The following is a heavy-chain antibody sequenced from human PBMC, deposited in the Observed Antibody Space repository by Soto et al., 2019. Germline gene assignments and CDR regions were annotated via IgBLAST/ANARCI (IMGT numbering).Heavy chain of an antibody. J-gene: IGHJ5*02. V-gene: IGHV5-51*01. Sequence: PGESLKISCKVSGYSFTTNWIAWVRQRPGKGLEWMGSIFPDDSDTRYSPSFQGQVPISVDKAVTTAYLQWSSLKASDSAMYYCARLIGSSSWFDLWGQGALVTVSS. CDR2: IFPDDSDT. D-gene: IGHD2-2*01. CDR3: ARLIGSSSWFDL. CDR1: GYSFTTNW.